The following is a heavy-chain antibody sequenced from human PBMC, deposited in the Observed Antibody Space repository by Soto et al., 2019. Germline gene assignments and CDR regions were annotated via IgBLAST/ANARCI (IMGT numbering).Heavy chain of an antibody. CDR2: ISSSGSTI. Sequence: PGGSLRLSCAASGLTFSDYYMSWIRQAPGKGLEWVSYISSSGSTIYYADSVKGRFTISRDNAKNSLYLQMNSLRAEDTAVYYCAREVKVAYFGGDGYILDAFDIWGQGTMDTVSS. V-gene: IGHV3-11*01. CDR3: AREVKVAYFGGDGYILDAFDI. D-gene: IGHD2-21*01. J-gene: IGHJ3*02. CDR1: GLTFSDYY.